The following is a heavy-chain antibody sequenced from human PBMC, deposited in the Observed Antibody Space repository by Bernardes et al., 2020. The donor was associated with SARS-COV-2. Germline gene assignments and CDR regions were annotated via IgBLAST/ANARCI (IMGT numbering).Heavy chain of an antibody. CDR1: VNTFTSYA. CDR2: IIPLFGTT. V-gene: IGHV1-69*13. D-gene: IGHD1-26*01. CDR3: ARSGTYPDAFDI. J-gene: IGHJ3*02. Sequence: SVKVSCKTSVNTFTSYAVIWVRQAPGQGLECMGGIIPLFGTTNYAQNFQGRVTIAADESTSTVYMELSSLRSEDTAMYYCARSGTYPDAFDIWGQGTMVTVSS.